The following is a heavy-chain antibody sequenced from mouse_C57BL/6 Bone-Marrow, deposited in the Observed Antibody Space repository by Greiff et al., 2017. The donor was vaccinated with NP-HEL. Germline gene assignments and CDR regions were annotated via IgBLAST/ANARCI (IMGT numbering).Heavy chain of an antibody. CDR3: VASYYYGSSYGYYFDY. CDR1: GFTFNTYA. D-gene: IGHD1-1*01. V-gene: IGHV10-3*01. CDR2: IRSKSSNYAT. Sequence: EVMLVESGGGLVQPKGSLKLSCAASGFTFNTYAMHWVRQAPGKGLEWVARIRSKSSNYATYYADSVKDRFTISRDDSQSMLYLQMNNLKTEDTAMYYCVASYYYGSSYGYYFDYWGQGTTLTVSS. J-gene: IGHJ2*01.